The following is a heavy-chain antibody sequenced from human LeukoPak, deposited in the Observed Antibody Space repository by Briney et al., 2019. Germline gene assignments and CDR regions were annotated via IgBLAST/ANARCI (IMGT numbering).Heavy chain of an antibody. CDR1: GYTFSSYS. Sequence: GGSLRLSCAASGYTFSSYSMNWVRQAPGKGLEWVSSISSSSSYIYYAESVRGRFTISRDNAQNSLYLQMNSLRAEDTAVYYCARDILYYYDSSHGAFDIWGEGTMVTVSS. D-gene: IGHD3-22*01. CDR3: ARDILYYYDSSHGAFDI. V-gene: IGHV3-21*01. CDR2: ISSSSSYI. J-gene: IGHJ3*02.